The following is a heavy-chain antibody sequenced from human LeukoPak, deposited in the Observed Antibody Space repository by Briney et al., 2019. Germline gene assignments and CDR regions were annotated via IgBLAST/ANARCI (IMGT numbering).Heavy chain of an antibody. Sequence: ASETLSLTCTVSGYSISSGYYWGWIRQPPGKGLEWIGSIYHSGSTYYNPSLKSRVTISVDTSKNQFSLKLSSGTAADTAVYYCARDSYSRIAAAPYAFDIWGQGTMVTVSS. CDR1: GYSISSGYY. CDR2: IYHSGST. CDR3: ARDSYSRIAAAPYAFDI. V-gene: IGHV4-38-2*02. J-gene: IGHJ3*02. D-gene: IGHD6-13*01.